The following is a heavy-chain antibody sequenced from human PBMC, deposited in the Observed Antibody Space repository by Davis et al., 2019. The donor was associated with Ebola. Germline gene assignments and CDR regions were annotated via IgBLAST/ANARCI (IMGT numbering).Heavy chain of an antibody. Sequence: SETLSLTCAVYGESFSGYYWSWIRQPPGQGLEWIGEINHRGSTNYNPSLKSRVTISVDTSKNQFSLQLNSVTAADTGIFYCASAPGRFLGWWDDSWGQGTLVTVSS. J-gene: IGHJ4*02. V-gene: IGHV4-34*01. D-gene: IGHD3-3*01. CDR2: INHRGST. CDR1: GESFSGYY. CDR3: ASAPGRFLGWWDDS.